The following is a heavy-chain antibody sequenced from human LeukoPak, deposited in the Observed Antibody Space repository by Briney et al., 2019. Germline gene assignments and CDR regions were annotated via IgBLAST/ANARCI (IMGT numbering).Heavy chain of an antibody. J-gene: IGHJ4*02. CDR3: ARAPITSPFYFDY. CDR1: GFAFDEHC. CDR2: INWSGGST. Sequence: GGSLRLSCTASGFAFDEHCMSWVRQVPGKGLEWVSGINWSGGSTGYADPLRGRFTISRDNAKNSLYLQMDSLRAEDTALYYCARAPITSPFYFDYWGQGTLVTVSS. D-gene: IGHD2-2*01. V-gene: IGHV3-20*04.